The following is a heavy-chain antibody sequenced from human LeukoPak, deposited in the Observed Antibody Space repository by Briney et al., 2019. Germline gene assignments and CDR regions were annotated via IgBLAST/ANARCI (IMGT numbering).Heavy chain of an antibody. V-gene: IGHV3-23*01. CDR1: GFTFSSYA. CDR3: ANRGVLGDAFDI. D-gene: IGHD4/OR15-4a*01. Sequence: GGSLSLSCAASGFTFSSYAMSWVRQAPGKGLEWVSAISGSGGSTYYADSVKGRFTISRDNSKNTLYLQMNSLRAEDTAVYYCANRGVLGDAFDIWGQGTMVTVSS. CDR2: ISGSGGST. J-gene: IGHJ3*02.